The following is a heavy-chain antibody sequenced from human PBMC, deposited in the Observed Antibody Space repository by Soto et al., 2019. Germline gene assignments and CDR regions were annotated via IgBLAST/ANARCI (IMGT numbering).Heavy chain of an antibody. CDR3: ARGGHVVVVTAALDY. J-gene: IGHJ4*02. CDR2: VNPSGGHT. Sequence: QVQLMQSGAEVKKPGASVKVSCKASGDTFTDYYIHWVRQAPGQGLEWMGTVNPSGGHTTYAQHFLGRVTLTGDPSTSTLYLGLTRLTSDDTAIYYCARGGHVVVVTAALDYWGQGTLVTVSS. V-gene: IGHV1-46*01. D-gene: IGHD2-21*02. CDR1: GDTFTDYY.